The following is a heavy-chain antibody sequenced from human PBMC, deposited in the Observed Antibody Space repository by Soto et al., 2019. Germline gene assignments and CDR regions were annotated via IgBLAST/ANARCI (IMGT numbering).Heavy chain of an antibody. CDR2: ISWNSGSI. CDR1: RFTFSCYA. D-gene: IGHD3-10*01. CDR3: AKDGYGSPFYYMVV. Sequence: HPGGPLRLSCAASRFTFSCYAMRWVLQAPGKGLEWVSGISWNSGSIGYADSLKGRFTISRDNAKNSLYLQMNSLRAEDTALYYCAKDGYGSPFYYMVVWGKGTTVTVSS. V-gene: IGHV3-9*01. J-gene: IGHJ6*03.